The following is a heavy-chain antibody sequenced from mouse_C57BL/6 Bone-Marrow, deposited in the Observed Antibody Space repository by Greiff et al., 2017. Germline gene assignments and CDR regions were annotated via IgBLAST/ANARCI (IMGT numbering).Heavy chain of an antibody. CDR3: TRNLNEYDGIDY. CDR1: GYTFSSYA. Sequence: EVQRVESGAGLVKPGGSLKLSCEASGYTFSSYAMSWVRQTPEKRLEWVAYISSGGDSIYYADTVKGRFTFARDNARNTLYLQMSSLKSEDTAMYYCTRNLNEYDGIDYWGQGTTLTVSS. V-gene: IGHV5-9-1*02. CDR2: ISSGGDSI. J-gene: IGHJ2*01. D-gene: IGHD2-4*01.